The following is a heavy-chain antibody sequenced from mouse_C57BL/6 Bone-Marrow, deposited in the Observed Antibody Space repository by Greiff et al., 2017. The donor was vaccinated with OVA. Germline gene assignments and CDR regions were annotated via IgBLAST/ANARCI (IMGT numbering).Heavy chain of an antibody. D-gene: IGHD1-1*01. J-gene: IGHJ1*03. CDR2: ISSGGDYI. CDR3: TREDTTVVDWYFDV. CDR1: GFTFSSYA. Sequence: EVQRVESGEGLVKPGGSLKLSCAASGFTFSSYAMSWVRQTPEKRLEWVAYISSGGDYIYYADTVKGRFTISRDNARNTLYLQMSSLKSEDTAMYYCTREDTTVVDWYFDVWGTGTTGTVSS. V-gene: IGHV5-9-1*02.